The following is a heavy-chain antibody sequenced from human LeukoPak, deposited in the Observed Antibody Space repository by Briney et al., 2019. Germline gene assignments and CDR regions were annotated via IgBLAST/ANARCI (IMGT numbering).Heavy chain of an antibody. J-gene: IGHJ6*02. D-gene: IGHD2-2*01. CDR2: ISSSSSYI. V-gene: IGHV3-21*01. CDR3: ARDPPTYCSSTSCHLFYYGMDV. CDR1: GFTFSSYS. Sequence: GSLRLSCAASGFTFSSYSMNWVRQAPGKGLEWVSSISSSSSYIYYADSVKGRFTISRDNAKNSLYLQMNSLRAEDTAVYYCARDPPTYCSSTSCHLFYYGMDVWGQGTTVTVSS.